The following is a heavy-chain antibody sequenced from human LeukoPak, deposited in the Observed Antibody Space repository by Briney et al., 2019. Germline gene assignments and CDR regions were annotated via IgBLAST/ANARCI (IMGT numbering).Heavy chain of an antibody. V-gene: IGHV4-34*01. CDR2: INRSGST. CDR3: ARDASSSSRNWFDP. Sequence: PSETLSLTCAVYGGSFSGYYWSWIRQPPGKGLEWIGEINRSGSTNYNPSLKSRVTISVDTSKNQFSLKLSSVTAADTAVYYCARDASSSSRNWFDPWGQGTLVTVSS. CDR1: GGSFSGYY. D-gene: IGHD6-13*01. J-gene: IGHJ5*02.